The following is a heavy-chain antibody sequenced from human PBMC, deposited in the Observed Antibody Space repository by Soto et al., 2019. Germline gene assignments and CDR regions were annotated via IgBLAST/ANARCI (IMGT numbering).Heavy chain of an antibody. V-gene: IGHV1-69*01. J-gene: IGHJ2*01. CDR1: GGTFSSYA. CDR3: ARASHCSGGSCYSDWYFDL. CDR2: IIPIFGTA. D-gene: IGHD2-15*01. Sequence: QVQLVQSGAEVKKPGSSVKVSCKASGGTFSSYAISWVRQAPGQGLEWMGGIIPIFGTANYAQKFQGRVTITADESTSTAYMELSSLRSEDTAVYYCARASHCSGGSCYSDWYFDLWGRGTLVTVSS.